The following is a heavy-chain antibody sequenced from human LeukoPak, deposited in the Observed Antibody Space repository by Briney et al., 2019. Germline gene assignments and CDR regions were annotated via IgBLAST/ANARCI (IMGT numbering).Heavy chain of an antibody. J-gene: IGHJ4*02. Sequence: PGGSLRLSWPASGFTFSTYTMNWVRQAPGEGLEWVSSISSLTSTIYYADSVKGRFTISRDNADNSLYLQMNSLRDEDTAVYYCARRHDYFDYWGQGTLVTVS. CDR1: GFTFSTYT. V-gene: IGHV3-48*02. CDR2: ISSLTSTI. CDR3: ARRHDYFDY.